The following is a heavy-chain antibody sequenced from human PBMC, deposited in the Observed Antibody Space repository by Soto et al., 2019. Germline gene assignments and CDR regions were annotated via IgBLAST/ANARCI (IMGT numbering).Heavy chain of an antibody. CDR3: ARRITMVRGPYYYYAMDV. CDR1: GFTFSSHT. D-gene: IGHD3-10*01. Sequence: PGGSMRLSCAASGFTFSSHTMNWVRQAPGKGLEWISYITSTSSTKNYADSVKGRFTISRDNANNSLYLQMNSLRDEDTAVYYCARRITMVRGPYYYYAMDVRGQGTTVTVSS. V-gene: IGHV3-48*02. CDR2: ITSTSSTK. J-gene: IGHJ6*02.